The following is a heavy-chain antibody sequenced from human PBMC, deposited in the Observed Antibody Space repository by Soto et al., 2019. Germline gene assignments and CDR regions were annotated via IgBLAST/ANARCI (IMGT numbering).Heavy chain of an antibody. D-gene: IGHD6-19*01. J-gene: IGHJ3*02. V-gene: IGHV4-31*03. CDR1: GGSIRSGTYY. CDR3: ARQQWLVLNAFDI. CDR2: IYHSGST. Sequence: SETLSLTCTVSGGSIRSGTYYWHWIRQHPGKGLEWIGYIYHSGSTYYNPSLESRVNISLDTSKNHFSLKLSSVTAADTAVYYCARQQWLVLNAFDIWGQGTMVTVSS.